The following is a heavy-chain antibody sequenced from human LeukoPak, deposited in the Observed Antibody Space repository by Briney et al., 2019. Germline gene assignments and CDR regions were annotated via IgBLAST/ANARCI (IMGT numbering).Heavy chain of an antibody. V-gene: IGHV4-4*02. CDR2: TFHSGHT. J-gene: IGHJ5*02. CDR3: AKLDRRSNLFDP. Sequence: SETLSLTCAVSGGSIRNNNWWSWVRQSPGKGLEWIGETFHSGHTNYNPSLKSRVAISVDKSKNHFYLNLTSVTAADTAVYYCAKLDRRSNLFDPWGQGTLVTVS. D-gene: IGHD1-1*01. CDR1: GGSIRNNNW.